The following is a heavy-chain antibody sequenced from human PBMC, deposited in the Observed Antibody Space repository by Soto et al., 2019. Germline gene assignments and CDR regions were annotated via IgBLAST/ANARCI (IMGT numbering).Heavy chain of an antibody. CDR3: ARWSWYFDL. CDR2: ISYDGSNK. CDR1: GFTFSSYA. V-gene: IGHV3-30-3*01. D-gene: IGHD3-3*01. J-gene: IGHJ2*01. Sequence: QVQLVESGGGVVQPGRSLRLSCAASGFTFSSYAMHWVRQAPGKGLEWVAVISYDGSNKYYADSVKGRFTISRDNSKNTLYLQMNRLRDEDTAVYYCARWSWYFDLWGRGTLVTVSS.